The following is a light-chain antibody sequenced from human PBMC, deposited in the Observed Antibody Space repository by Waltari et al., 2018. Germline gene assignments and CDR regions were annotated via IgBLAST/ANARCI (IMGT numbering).Light chain of an antibody. J-gene: IGKJ3*01. Sequence: EIVLTQSPATLSLSPGERATLSCRASQSVSSYLAWYQQKPGQAPRLLIYDASNSATGIPARFSGSGSGTDFALTISSLEPYDSAVYYCQQRSNFGPGTKVDIK. V-gene: IGKV3-11*01. CDR1: QSVSSY. CDR2: DAS. CDR3: QQRSN.